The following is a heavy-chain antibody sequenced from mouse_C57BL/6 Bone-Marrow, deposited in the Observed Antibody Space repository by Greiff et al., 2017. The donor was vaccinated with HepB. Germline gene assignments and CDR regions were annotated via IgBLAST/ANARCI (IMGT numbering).Heavy chain of an antibody. V-gene: IGHV1-64*01. CDR1: GYTFTSYW. CDR3: ASYFSYYYAMDY. CDR2: IHPNSGST. J-gene: IGHJ4*01. Sequence: VQLKQPGAELVKPGASVKLSCKASGYTFTSYWMHWVKQRPGQGLEWIGMIHPNSGSTNYNEKFKSKATLTVDKSSSTAYMQLSSLTSEDSAVYYCASYFSYYYAMDYWGQGTSVTVSS.